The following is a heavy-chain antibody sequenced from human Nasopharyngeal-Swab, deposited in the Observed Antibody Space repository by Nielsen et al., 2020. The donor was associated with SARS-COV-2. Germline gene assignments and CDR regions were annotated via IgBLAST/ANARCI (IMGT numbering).Heavy chain of an antibody. J-gene: IGHJ4*02. Sequence: GGSLRLSCVASRFTFSRWPMHWVRQAPGKGLEWVTVISSDGSDKQYVDSMKGRFTISRDNSKNTLYLQVKSLRADDTGVYYCASLRADTPDFAYLGQGTLVTVSS. CDR2: ISSDGSDK. CDR1: RFTFSRWP. V-gene: IGHV3-30*03. D-gene: IGHD2-15*01. CDR3: ASLRADTPDFAY.